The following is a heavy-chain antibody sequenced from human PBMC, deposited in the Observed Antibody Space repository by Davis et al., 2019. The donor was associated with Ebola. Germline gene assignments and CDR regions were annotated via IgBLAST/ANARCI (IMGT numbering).Heavy chain of an antibody. D-gene: IGHD6-13*01. J-gene: IGHJ4*02. V-gene: IGHV4-34*01. CDR1: GGSFSGYY. CDR2: IYYSGST. CDR3: ARRTPIAGSWGN. Sequence: SETLSLTCAVYGGSFSGYYWSWIRQHPGKGLEWIGYIYYSGSTYYNPSLKSRVTISVDTSKNQFSLKLSSVTAADTAVYYCARRTPIAGSWGNWGQGTLVTVSS.